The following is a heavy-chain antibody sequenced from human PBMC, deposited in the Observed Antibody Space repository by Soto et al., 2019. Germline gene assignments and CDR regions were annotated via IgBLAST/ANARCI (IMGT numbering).Heavy chain of an antibody. V-gene: IGHV1-8*01. D-gene: IGHD3-10*02. J-gene: IGHJ6*03. CDR2: MNPNSGNT. CDR1: GYTFTSFD. Sequence: QVQLVQSGAEVKKPGASVKVSCKASGYTFTSFDIHWVRQAPGQGLEWMGWMNPNSGNTDYAQKFQGRVTMTRNTSIITASMELSSLRSEDTAVYYCARAPFTMFTYLDVWDKGTTVTVSS. CDR3: ARAPFTMFTYLDV.